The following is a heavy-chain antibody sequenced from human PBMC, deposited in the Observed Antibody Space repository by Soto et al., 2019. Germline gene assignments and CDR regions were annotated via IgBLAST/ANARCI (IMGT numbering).Heavy chain of an antibody. Sequence: EVQLVESGGGVVRPGGSLRLSCAASGFTFDDYGMSWVRQAPGKGLEWVSGSNWNGGSTGYADSVKGRFTISRDNAKNSMYLQMNSLRAEDTALYYCARESSGGFGEPYFFDCWGQGTLVTVSS. CDR2: SNWNGGST. D-gene: IGHD3-10*01. J-gene: IGHJ4*02. V-gene: IGHV3-20*04. CDR3: ARESSGGFGEPYFFDC. CDR1: GFTFDDYG.